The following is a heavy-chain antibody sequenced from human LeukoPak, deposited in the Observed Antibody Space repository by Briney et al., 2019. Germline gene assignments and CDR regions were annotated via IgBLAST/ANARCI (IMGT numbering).Heavy chain of an antibody. V-gene: IGHV1-69*05. CDR3: AGSGYSYGGWVDY. CDR1: GGTFSSYA. J-gene: IGHJ4*02. D-gene: IGHD5-18*01. Sequence: SVKVSCKASGGTFSSYAISWVRQAPGQGLEWMGGIIPIFGTANYAQKFQGRVTITTDESTSTAYMELSSLRSEDTAVYYCAGSGYSYGGWVDYWGQGTLVTVSS. CDR2: IIPIFGTA.